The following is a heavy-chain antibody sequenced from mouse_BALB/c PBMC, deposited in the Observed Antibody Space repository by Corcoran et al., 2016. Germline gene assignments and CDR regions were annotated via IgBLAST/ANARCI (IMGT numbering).Heavy chain of an antibody. V-gene: IGHV14-1*02. J-gene: IGHJ3*01. CDR1: GFNIKDYY. CDR2: IDPENGNT. Sequence: EDQLQRSGAELVRPGALVKMTCKAAGFNIKDYYMHWVKQRPEQGLEWIGWIDPENGNTIYDPKSQGKASITADTSSHTAYLQLSSLTSEDTAVYYCARGRGRFAYWGQGTLVTVSA. CDR3: ARGRGRFAY.